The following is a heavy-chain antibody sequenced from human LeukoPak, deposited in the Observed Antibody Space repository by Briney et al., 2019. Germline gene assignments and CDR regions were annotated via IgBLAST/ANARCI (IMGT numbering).Heavy chain of an antibody. D-gene: IGHD3-10*01. CDR3: ARDQGLGHYFDS. J-gene: IGHJ4*02. CDR1: GLTVSSNY. Sequence: GGSLRLSCAASGLTVSSNYMSWVRQGPGKGLEWVSSIYRDGSTYYADSVKGRFTISRDNSKNTVYLQMNSLRAEDTAVYYCARDQGLGHYFDSWGQGTLVTVSS. V-gene: IGHV3-53*01. CDR2: IYRDGST.